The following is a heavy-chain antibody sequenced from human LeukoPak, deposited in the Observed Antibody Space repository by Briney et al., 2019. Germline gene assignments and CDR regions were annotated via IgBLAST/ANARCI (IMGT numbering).Heavy chain of an antibody. J-gene: IGHJ5*02. CDR2: IYHSGST. CDR3: ARDIVVVPAAIASSDWFDP. CDR1: GYSMSSGYY. V-gene: IGHV4-38-2*02. D-gene: IGHD2-2*01. Sequence: PQETLSLTCSVTGYSMSSGYYWVWIRQPPGKGLEWIGSIYHSGSTYYNPSLKSRVTISVDTSKNQFSLKLSSVTAADTAVYYCARDIVVVPAAIASSDWFDPWGQGTLVTVSS.